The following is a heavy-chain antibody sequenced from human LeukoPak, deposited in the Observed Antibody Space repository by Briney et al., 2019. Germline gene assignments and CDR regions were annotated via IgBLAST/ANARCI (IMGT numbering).Heavy chain of an antibody. D-gene: IGHD1-7*01. CDR2: ISAYNGNT. CDR3: ERDLLGYNWNYPFDY. V-gene: IGHV1-18*01. CDR1: GYTFTSYG. J-gene: IGHJ4*02. Sequence: GASVKVSCKASGYTFTSYGISWVRQAPGQGLEWMGWISAYNGNTNYAQKLQGRVTMTTDTSTSTAYMELRSLRSDDTAVYYCERDLLGYNWNYPFDYWGQGTLVTVSS.